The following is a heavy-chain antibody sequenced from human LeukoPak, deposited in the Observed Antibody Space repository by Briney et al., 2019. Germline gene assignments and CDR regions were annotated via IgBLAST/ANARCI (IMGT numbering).Heavy chain of an antibody. Sequence: GGSLGLSCAASGFTFSSYWMSWVRQAPGKGLEWVANIKQDGSEKYYVDSVKGRFTISRDNAKNSLYLQMNSLRAEDTAVYYCARVLGYSYGSDFDYWGQGTLVTVSS. D-gene: IGHD5-18*01. J-gene: IGHJ4*02. V-gene: IGHV3-7*01. CDR3: ARVLGYSYGSDFDY. CDR2: IKQDGSEK. CDR1: GFTFSSYW.